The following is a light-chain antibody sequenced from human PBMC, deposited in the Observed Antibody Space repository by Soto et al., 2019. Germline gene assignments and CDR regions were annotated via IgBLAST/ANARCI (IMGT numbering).Light chain of an antibody. Sequence: EIVVTQSPATLSVSPGERATLSCRASQSVSSNLAWYQQKPGRAPRLLIYGASTRATGIPARFSGSGSGTEFTLTISSLQSEDFAVYYRQQYNNWPRTFGQGTKVEIK. J-gene: IGKJ1*01. CDR1: QSVSSN. CDR2: GAS. V-gene: IGKV3-15*01. CDR3: QQYNNWPRT.